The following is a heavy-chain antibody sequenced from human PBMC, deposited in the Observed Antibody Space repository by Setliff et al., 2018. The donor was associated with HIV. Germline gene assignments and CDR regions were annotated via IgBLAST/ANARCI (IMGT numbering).Heavy chain of an antibody. CDR2: IYQGGRT. D-gene: IGHD2-8*01. Sequence: SETLSLTCTVSGGSMNGYYWSWIRQSSGKGLEWIGNIYQGGRTNYNSSLKSRVTISLNTSKRQFSLRVNSVTAADTAVYYCARDSANGKTANLNYLDVWGKGTTVTVSS. CDR3: ARDSANGKTANLNYLDV. CDR1: GGSMNGYY. J-gene: IGHJ6*03. V-gene: IGHV4-59*01.